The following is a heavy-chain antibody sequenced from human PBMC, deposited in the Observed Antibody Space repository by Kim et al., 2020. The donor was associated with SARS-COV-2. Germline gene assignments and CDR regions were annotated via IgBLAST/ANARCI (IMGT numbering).Heavy chain of an antibody. CDR2: IYYTGST. V-gene: IGHV4-39*07. CDR3: ARVFGSGNYYKYYYGMDV. CDR1: GGSISSSSYY. J-gene: IGHJ6*02. Sequence: SETLSLTCTVSGGSISSSSYYWGWIRQPPGKGLEWIGSIYYTGSTYYNPSLKSRVTISVDTSKNQFSLKLSSVTAADTAVYYCARVFGSGNYYKYYYGMDVWGQGTTVTVSS. D-gene: IGHD3-10*01.